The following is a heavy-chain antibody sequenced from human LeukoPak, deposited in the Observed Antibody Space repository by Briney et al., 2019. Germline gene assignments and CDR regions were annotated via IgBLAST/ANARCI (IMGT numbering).Heavy chain of an antibody. CDR3: AWYGVTHGLDV. Sequence: PGGSLRLSCAASGFTFSSYWMSWVRQAPGKGLEWVANIKQDGSEKYYVDSVKGRFTISRDNAKNSLYLQMNSLRAEDTAIYYCAWYGVTHGLDVWGQGTTVTVSS. J-gene: IGHJ6*02. D-gene: IGHD3-10*01. CDR1: GFTFSSYW. CDR2: IKQDGSEK. V-gene: IGHV3-7*01.